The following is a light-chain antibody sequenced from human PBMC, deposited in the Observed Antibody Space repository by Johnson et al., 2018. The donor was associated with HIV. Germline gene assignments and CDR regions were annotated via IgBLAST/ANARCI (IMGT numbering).Light chain of an antibody. CDR3: ATCDNSLRV. Sequence: QSVLTQPPSVSAAPGQNVTISCSGSSSNIGNNYISWYQQLPGTAPKLLIYETTKRPSGLPDRFSGSRSGTSATLGITGLQTGYEADYYCATCDNSLRVFGTGTKVTVL. CDR1: SSNIGNNY. CDR2: ETT. V-gene: IGLV1-51*02. J-gene: IGLJ1*01.